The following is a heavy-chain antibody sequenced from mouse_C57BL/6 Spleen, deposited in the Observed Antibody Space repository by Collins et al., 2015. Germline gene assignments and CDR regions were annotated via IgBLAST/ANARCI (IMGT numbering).Heavy chain of an antibody. CDR2: IRSKSNNYAT. J-gene: IGHJ3*01. CDR1: GFTFNTNA. Sequence: EVQLVETGGGLVQPKGSLKLSCAASGFTFNTNAMNWVRQAPGKGLEWVARIRSKSNNYATYYADSVKDRFTISRDDSQSMLYLQMNNLKTEDTAMYYCVRAYYGNYDFAYWGQGTLVTVSA. D-gene: IGHD2-10*01. CDR3: VRAYYGNYDFAY. V-gene: IGHV10S3*01.